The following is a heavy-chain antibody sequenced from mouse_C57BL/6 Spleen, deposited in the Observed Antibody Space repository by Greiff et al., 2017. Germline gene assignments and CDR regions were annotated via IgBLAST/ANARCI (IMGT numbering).Heavy chain of an antibody. CDR1: GYTFTSYT. V-gene: IGHV1-4*01. CDR3: ARDAHYYAMDY. CDR2: INPSSGYT. J-gene: IGHJ4*01. Sequence: VKLMESGAELARPGASVKMSCKASGYTFTSYTMHWVKQRPGPGLEWIGYINPSSGYTKYNQKFKDKATLTADKSSSTAYMQLSSLTSEDSAVYYCARDAHYYAMDYWGQGTSVTVSS.